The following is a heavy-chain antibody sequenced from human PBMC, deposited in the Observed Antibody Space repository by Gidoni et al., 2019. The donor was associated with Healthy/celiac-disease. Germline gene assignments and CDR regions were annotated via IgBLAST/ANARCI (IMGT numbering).Heavy chain of an antibody. V-gene: IGHV1-46*03. Sequence: QVQLVQSGAAVNKPGASVKVSCKSSGYTLTLYYIHWVRQAPGHGLEWMGIISPSGGRKSYAQKFQGRVTMTRDTSTSTVYMELSSMRSEDTAVYYCARGRITMIVVGNSFDIWGQGTMVTVSS. J-gene: IGHJ3*02. CDR1: GYTLTLYY. CDR3: ARGRITMIVVGNSFDI. D-gene: IGHD3-22*01. CDR2: ISPSGGRK.